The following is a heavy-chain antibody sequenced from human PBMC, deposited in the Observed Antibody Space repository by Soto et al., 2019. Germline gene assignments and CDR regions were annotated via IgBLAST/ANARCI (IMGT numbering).Heavy chain of an antibody. J-gene: IGHJ6*03. V-gene: IGHV4-34*01. CDR1: GGSFSGYY. D-gene: IGHD3-10*01. CDR2: INHSGST. CDR3: ARGGKNYYGSGSYYKGSENYYYYMDV. Sequence: QVQLQQWGAGLLKPSETLSLTCAVYGGSFSGYYWSWIRQPPGKGLEWIGEINHSGSTNYNPSLKSRGNISVDTSKNQFSMKLSCVTAADTAVYYCARGGKNYYGSGSYYKGSENYYYYMDVWGKGTTVTVSS.